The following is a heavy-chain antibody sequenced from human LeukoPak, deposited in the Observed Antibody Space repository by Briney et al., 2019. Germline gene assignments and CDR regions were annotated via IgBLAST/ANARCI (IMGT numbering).Heavy chain of an antibody. CDR3: ARGAWIQGPHDY. CDR1: GYTFTGYY. J-gene: IGHJ4*02. V-gene: IGHV1-2*02. Sequence: ASMKLSCKASGYTFTGYYMHWVRQAPGQGLEWMGWINPNSGGTNYAQKFQGRVTMTRDTSISTAYMELSRLRSDDTAVYYCARGAWIQGPHDYWGQGTLVTVSS. CDR2: INPNSGGT. D-gene: IGHD5-18*01.